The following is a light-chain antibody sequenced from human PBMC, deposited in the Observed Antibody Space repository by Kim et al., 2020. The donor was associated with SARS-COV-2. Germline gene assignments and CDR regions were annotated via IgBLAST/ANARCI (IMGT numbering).Light chain of an antibody. CDR2: KAS. V-gene: IGKV1-5*03. Sequence: LSASVGDRVTIPCRASQSISSWLAWYQQKPGKAPKVLIYKASSLESGVPSRFSGSVSGTEFTLTISSLQPDDFATYYCHQYNTYHTFGQGTKLEI. CDR3: HQYNTYHT. J-gene: IGKJ2*01. CDR1: QSISSW.